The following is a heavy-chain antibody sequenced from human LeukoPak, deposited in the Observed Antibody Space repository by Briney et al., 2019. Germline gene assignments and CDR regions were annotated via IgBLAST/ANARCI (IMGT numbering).Heavy chain of an antibody. V-gene: IGHV4-4*07. CDR2: IYTSGST. J-gene: IGHJ5*02. Sequence: SETLSLTCTVSGGSISSYYWSWIRQPAGKGPEWIGRIYTSGSTNYNPSLKSRVTMSVDTSKNQFSLKLSSVTAADTAVYYCARGSSGRRGTWFDPWGQGTLVTVSS. D-gene: IGHD1-26*01. CDR1: GGSISSYY. CDR3: ARGSSGRRGTWFDP.